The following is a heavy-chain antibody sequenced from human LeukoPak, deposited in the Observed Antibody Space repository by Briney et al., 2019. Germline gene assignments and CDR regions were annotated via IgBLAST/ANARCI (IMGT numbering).Heavy chain of an antibody. Sequence: ASVKVSCKASGYTFTSYGISWVRQAPGQGLEWMGWISAYNGNTNYAQKLQGRVTMTTDTSTSTAYMELRSLRSDDTVLYYCARTGRGYDFWSGYYTHWGQGTLVTVSS. V-gene: IGHV1-18*01. CDR1: GYTFTSYG. D-gene: IGHD3-3*01. CDR2: ISAYNGNT. J-gene: IGHJ4*02. CDR3: ARTGRGYDFWSGYYTH.